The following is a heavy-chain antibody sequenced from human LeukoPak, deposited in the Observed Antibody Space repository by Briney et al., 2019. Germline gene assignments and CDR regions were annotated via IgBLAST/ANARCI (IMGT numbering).Heavy chain of an antibody. CDR3: ARVGYYGSGSYLTNFDY. CDR2: ISAYNGNT. Sequence: ASVKVSCKASGYTFTSYAMHWVRQAPGQRLEWMGWISAYNGNTNYAQKLQGRVTMTTDTSTSTAYMELRSLRSDDTAVYYCARVGYYGSGSYLTNFDYWGQGTLVTVSS. V-gene: IGHV1-18*01. J-gene: IGHJ4*02. D-gene: IGHD3-10*01. CDR1: GYTFTSYA.